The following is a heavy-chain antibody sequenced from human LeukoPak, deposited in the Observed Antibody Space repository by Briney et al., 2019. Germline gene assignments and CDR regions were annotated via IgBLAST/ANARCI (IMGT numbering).Heavy chain of an antibody. D-gene: IGHD4-17*01. CDR2: ISGSGGST. Sequence: GGSLRLSCAASGFTFSSYAMSWVRQAPGKGLEWVSTISGSGGSTYYADSVKGRFTISRDNSKNTLYLQMNSLRAEDTAVYYCAKDLTTVTTWPPYFDYWAREPWSPPPQ. V-gene: IGHV3-23*01. CDR3: AKDLTTVTTWPPYFDY. J-gene: IGHJ4*02. CDR1: GFTFSSYA.